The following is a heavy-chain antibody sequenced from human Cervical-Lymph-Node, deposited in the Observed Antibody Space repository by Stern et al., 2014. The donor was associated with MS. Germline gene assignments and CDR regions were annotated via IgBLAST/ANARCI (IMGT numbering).Heavy chain of an antibody. J-gene: IGHJ4*02. V-gene: IGHV1-69*17. D-gene: IGHD4-17*01. CDR3: ARDGSYEDYGDYATSVFDH. CDR1: GDSFNNYA. CDR2: LIPIFGVT. Sequence: AQLVESGTEVKKPGSSVTISCKASGDSFNNYAVNWVRQAPGQGLEWMGGLIPIFGVTTYAQKFRGRVTITADKSLVTASLQLNNLRSDDTAVYFCARDGSYEDYGDYATSVFDHWGQGTLVTVSS.